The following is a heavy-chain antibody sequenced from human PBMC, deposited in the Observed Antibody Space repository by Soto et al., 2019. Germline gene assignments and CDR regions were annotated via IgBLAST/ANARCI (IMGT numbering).Heavy chain of an antibody. Sequence: SETLSLTCSVSGASIGGSSYYWSWIRQHPGKGLEWIGHIYYSGSTDSNPSLKSRVIISADASKNQFSLNMSSVTEADKAVYYCEAGAYSQLDHWGQGTLATVSS. J-gene: IGHJ4*02. D-gene: IGHD3-16*01. CDR3: EAGAYSQLDH. CDR2: IYYSGST. CDR1: GASIGGSSYY. V-gene: IGHV4-31*03.